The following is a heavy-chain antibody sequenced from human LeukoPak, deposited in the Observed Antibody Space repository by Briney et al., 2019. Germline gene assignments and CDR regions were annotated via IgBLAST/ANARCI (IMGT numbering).Heavy chain of an antibody. Sequence: GGSLRLSCAASGFTFSSYAMSWVRQAPGKGLEWVSAISGSGGSTYYADSVKGRFTISRDNSKNSLYLQMNSLRAEDTAVYYCARDRITMVRGVSAYWGQGTLVTVSS. CDR1: GFTFSSYA. V-gene: IGHV3-23*01. J-gene: IGHJ4*02. D-gene: IGHD3-10*01. CDR3: ARDRITMVRGVSAY. CDR2: ISGSGGST.